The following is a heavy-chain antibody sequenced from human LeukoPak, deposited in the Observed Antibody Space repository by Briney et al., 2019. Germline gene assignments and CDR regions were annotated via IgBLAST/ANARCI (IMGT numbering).Heavy chain of an antibody. CDR3: ARADGWVTLSLDYYYYMDV. V-gene: IGHV3-66*01. CDR2: IYSGGST. D-gene: IGHD4-23*01. CDR1: GFTVSSNY. Sequence: GGSLRLSCAASGFTVSSNYMSWVRQAPGKGLEWVSVIYSGGSTYYADSVKGRLIISRDNSKNTLYLQMNSLRDEDTAVYYCARADGWVTLSLDYYYYMDVWGKGTTVTVSS. J-gene: IGHJ6*03.